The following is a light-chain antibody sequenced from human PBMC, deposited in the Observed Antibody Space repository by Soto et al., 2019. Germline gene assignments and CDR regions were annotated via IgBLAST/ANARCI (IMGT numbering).Light chain of an antibody. J-gene: IGKJ1*01. V-gene: IGKV3-15*01. CDR1: QSVSSSY. CDR2: GAS. CDR3: QQYNNEGRT. Sequence: EIVMTQSPATLSVSPGERATLSCRASQSVSSSYLAWYQQKPGQAPRLLIYGASTRATGIPARFSGSGSGTEFTLTISSLQSEDFAVYYCQQYNNEGRTFGQGTKVDIK.